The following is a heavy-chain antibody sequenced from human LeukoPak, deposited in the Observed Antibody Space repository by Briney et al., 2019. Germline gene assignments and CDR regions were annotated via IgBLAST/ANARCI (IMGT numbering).Heavy chain of an antibody. Sequence: GGSLRLSCAASGFTFSSYAMHWVRQAPGKGLEWVAVISYDGSNKYYADSVKGRFTISRDNSKNTLYLQMNSLRVEDTALYYCARDATTTVGWVYMDVWGKGTAVTIS. V-gene: IGHV3-30*04. CDR3: ARDATTTVGWVYMDV. D-gene: IGHD4-11*01. CDR2: ISYDGSNK. CDR1: GFTFSSYA. J-gene: IGHJ6*03.